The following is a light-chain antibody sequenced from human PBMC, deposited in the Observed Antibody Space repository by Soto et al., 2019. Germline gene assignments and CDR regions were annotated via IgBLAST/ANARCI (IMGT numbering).Light chain of an antibody. J-gene: IGLJ3*02. CDR2: EVN. Sequence: QSVLTQPRSVSGSPGQSVTISCTATRSDVGDSSHVSWYQLHPGKAPKLMIYEVNNRPSGVPDRFSGSKSGSTASLTISGLQAEDEAEYYCCLSPGSLTWLFGGGTKLTVL. V-gene: IGLV2-11*01. CDR3: CLSPGSLTWL. CDR1: RSDVGDSSH.